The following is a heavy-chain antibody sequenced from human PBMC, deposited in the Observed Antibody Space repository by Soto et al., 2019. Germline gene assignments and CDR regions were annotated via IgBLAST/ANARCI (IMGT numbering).Heavy chain of an antibody. V-gene: IGHV1-46*01. Sequence: ASVKVSCKASGYTFTSYYMHWVRQAPGQGLEWMGIINPSGGSTSYAQKFQGRVTMTRDTSTSTVYMELSSLRSEDTAVYYCARGHLLLPAAGRGYYYSGRAVWGKGPTVTVSS. D-gene: IGHD2-2*01. CDR2: INPSGGST. CDR3: ARGHLLLPAAGRGYYYSGRAV. J-gene: IGHJ6*04. CDR1: GYTFTSYY.